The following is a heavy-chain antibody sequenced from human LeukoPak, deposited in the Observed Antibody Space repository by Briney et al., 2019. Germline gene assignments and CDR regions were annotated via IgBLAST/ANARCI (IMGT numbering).Heavy chain of an antibody. D-gene: IGHD2-2*01. Sequence: ASVKVSCKASGYTFTGYYMHWVRQAPGQGLEWMGWINPNSGGTNYAQKFQGRVTMTSDTSISTAYMELSRLRSDDTAVYYCARVRCSSTSCYGPLDYWGQGTLVTVSS. CDR2: INPNSGGT. V-gene: IGHV1-2*02. CDR3: ARVRCSSTSCYGPLDY. J-gene: IGHJ4*02. CDR1: GYTFTGYY.